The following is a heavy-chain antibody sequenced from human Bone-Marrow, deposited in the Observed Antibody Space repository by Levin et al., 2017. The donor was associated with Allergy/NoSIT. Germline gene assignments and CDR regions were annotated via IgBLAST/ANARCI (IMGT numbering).Heavy chain of an antibody. J-gene: IGHJ2*01. D-gene: IGHD4-17*01. CDR3: ARAFRSVLSYGDYANWYFDL. CDR2: ISSSSSYI. CDR1: GFTFSSYS. Sequence: PGGSLRLSCAASGFTFSSYSMNWVRQAPGKGLEWVSSISSSSSYIYYADSVKGRFTISRDNAKNSLYLQMNSLRAEDTAVYYCARAFRSVLSYGDYANWYFDLWGRGTLVTVSS. V-gene: IGHV3-21*01.